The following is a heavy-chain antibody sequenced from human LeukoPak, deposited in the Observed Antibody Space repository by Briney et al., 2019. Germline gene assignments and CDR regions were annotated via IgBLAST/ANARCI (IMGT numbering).Heavy chain of an antibody. CDR3: AREVDIVVVPAAPSDAFDI. J-gene: IGHJ3*02. CDR1: GFTSSGYS. CDR2: ISSSSSYI. V-gene: IGHV3-21*01. Sequence: GGSLRLSCAASGFTSSGYSMNWVRQAPGKGLEWVSAISSSSSYIYYADSVKGRFTISRDNAKNSLYLQMNSLRAEDTAVYYCAREVDIVVVPAAPSDAFDIWGQGTMVTVSS. D-gene: IGHD2-2*01.